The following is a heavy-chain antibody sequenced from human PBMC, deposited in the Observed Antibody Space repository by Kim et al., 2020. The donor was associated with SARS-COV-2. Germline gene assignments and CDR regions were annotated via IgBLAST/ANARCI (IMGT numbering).Heavy chain of an antibody. D-gene: IGHD1-20*01. Sequence: GGSLRLSCAASGFTVSSNYMSWVRQAPGKGLEWVSVIYSGGSTYYADSVKGRFTISRDNSQNTLYLQMNSLRVEDTALYYCARAPITGNMFKGGVLDSWGQGTLVTVSS. CDR2: IYSGGST. CDR1: GFTVSSNY. J-gene: IGHJ4*02. CDR3: ARAPITGNMFKGGVLDS. V-gene: IGHV3-66*01.